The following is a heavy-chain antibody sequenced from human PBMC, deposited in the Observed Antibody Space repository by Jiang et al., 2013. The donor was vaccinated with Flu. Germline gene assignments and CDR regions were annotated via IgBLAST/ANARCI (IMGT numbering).Heavy chain of an antibody. D-gene: IGHD2-15*01. CDR2: IWYDGSNK. CDR1: GFTFSSYG. CDR3: ARGQRYCSGGSCPDD. J-gene: IGHJ4*02. Sequence: SCAASGFTFSSYGMHWVRQAPGKGLEWVAVIWYDGSNKYYADSVKGRFTISRDNSKNTLYLQMNSLRAEDTAVYYCARGQRYCSGGSCPDDWGQGTLVTVSS. V-gene: IGHV3-33*01.